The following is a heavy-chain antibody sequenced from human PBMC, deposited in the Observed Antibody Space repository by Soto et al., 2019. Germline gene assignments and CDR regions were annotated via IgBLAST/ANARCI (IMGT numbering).Heavy chain of an antibody. V-gene: IGHV4-39*01. Sequence: QLQLQESGPGLAKPSETLSLTCSVSGGSINSNSYYWGWVRHPPGKGLEWIGNIDYNGVTYYNSSVRSRLTISKDTSGKQFSLGLASVTAADTAMCYCGKFLGAATRHGDSDSWGQGTLVSVSA. CDR3: GKFLGAATRHGDSDS. D-gene: IGHD2-15*01. CDR1: GGSINSNSYY. J-gene: IGHJ4*02. CDR2: IDYNGVT.